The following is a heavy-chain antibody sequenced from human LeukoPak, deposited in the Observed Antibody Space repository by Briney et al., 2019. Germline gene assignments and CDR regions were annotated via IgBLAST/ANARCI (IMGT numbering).Heavy chain of an antibody. Sequence: ASVKVSCKASGYTFTSYGISWVRQAPGQGLEWMGWISAYNGNTNYAQKLQGRVTMTTDTSTSTAYMELRSLRSDDTAVYYCARDYGSGSYGNWFDPWGQGTLVTVSP. CDR3: ARDYGSGSYGNWFDP. J-gene: IGHJ5*02. CDR1: GYTFTSYG. D-gene: IGHD3-10*01. V-gene: IGHV1-18*01. CDR2: ISAYNGNT.